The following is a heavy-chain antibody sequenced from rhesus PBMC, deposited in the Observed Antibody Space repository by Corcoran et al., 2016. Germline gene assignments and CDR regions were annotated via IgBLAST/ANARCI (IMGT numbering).Heavy chain of an antibody. Sequence: QLQLQESGPGLVKPSETLSLTCAVSGYSISSGYGWSWIRQPPGKGLEWIGYISYSGSTSYTPSLKSRVTISRDTSKNQFSLKLSSVTAADTAVYYCARDLYSGQGYFDYWGQGVLVTVSS. V-gene: IGHV4-122*02. CDR3: ARDLYSGQGYFDY. D-gene: IGHD6-31*01. J-gene: IGHJ4*01. CDR1: GYSISSGYG. CDR2: ISYSGST.